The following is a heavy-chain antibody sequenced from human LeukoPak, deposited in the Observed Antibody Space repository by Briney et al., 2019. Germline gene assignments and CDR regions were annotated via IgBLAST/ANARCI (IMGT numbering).Heavy chain of an antibody. D-gene: IGHD3-22*01. V-gene: IGHV1-8*03. CDR1: GYSFTNYD. CDR3: ARCDYDTTINPNWFDP. CDR2: MKPNSGDT. J-gene: IGHJ5*02. Sequence: ASVKVSCKASGYSFTNYDINWVRQAPGQGLEWMGWMKPNSGDTGYAQKFQGRVTFSRNTSISSAYMELTNLRSEDTAVYYCARCDYDTTINPNWFDPWGQGTLVTVSS.